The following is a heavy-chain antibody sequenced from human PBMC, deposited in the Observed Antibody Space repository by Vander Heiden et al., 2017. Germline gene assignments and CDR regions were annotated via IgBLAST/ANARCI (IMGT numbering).Heavy chain of an antibody. CDR1: GYTFTGYY. CDR3: ARERAIVVVPASTGRFDY. J-gene: IGHJ4*02. D-gene: IGHD2-2*01. Sequence: QVQLVQPGAEVKKPGASVKVSCKASGYTFTGYYMHWVRQAPGQGLEWMGRINPNSGGTNYAQKFQGRVTMTRDTSISTAYMELSRLRSDDTAVYYCARERAIVVVPASTGRFDYWGQGTLVTVSS. V-gene: IGHV1-2*06. CDR2: INPNSGGT.